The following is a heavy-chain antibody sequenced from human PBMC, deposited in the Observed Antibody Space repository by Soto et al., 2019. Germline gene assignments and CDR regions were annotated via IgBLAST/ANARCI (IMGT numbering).Heavy chain of an antibody. CDR1: RFTLSTYW. Sequence: PGGSLRLSCAASRFTLSTYWMSWVRQAPGKGLEWVANIQQDGSEKYYVDSVKGRFTISRDNAKNSLYLQMNSLRAEDTAVYYCARGGRIRASGWFDYWGQGTLVTVSS. J-gene: IGHJ4*02. CDR3: ARGGRIRASGWFDY. CDR2: IQQDGSEK. V-gene: IGHV3-7*03. D-gene: IGHD6-19*01.